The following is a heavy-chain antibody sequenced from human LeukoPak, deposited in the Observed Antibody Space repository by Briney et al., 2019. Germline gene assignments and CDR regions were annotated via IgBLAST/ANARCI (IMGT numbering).Heavy chain of an antibody. V-gene: IGHV3-74*01. CDR1: GFTFSSYW. CDR2: INSDGRST. Sequence: GGSLRLSCAASGFTFSSYWMHWVRQAPGKGLVWVSHINSDGRSTSYADSVKGRFTISMDNAKNSLNLQLNSLRAEDTAIYYCAREQWFRWDYWGQGIMVTVSS. CDR3: AREQWFRWDY. J-gene: IGHJ4*02. D-gene: IGHD3-22*01.